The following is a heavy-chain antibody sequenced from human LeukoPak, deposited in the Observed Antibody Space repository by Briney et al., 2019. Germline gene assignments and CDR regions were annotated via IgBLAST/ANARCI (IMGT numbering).Heavy chain of an antibody. Sequence: GRSLRLSCAASGFTFDDYAMHWVRQAPGKGLEWVSGISWNSGSIGYADSVKGRFTISRDNAKNSLYLQMNSLRAEDTALYYCAKDQSIAVAGPYNWFDPWGQGTLVTVSS. CDR3: AKDQSIAVAGPYNWFDP. J-gene: IGHJ5*02. D-gene: IGHD6-19*01. CDR2: ISWNSGSI. V-gene: IGHV3-9*01. CDR1: GFTFDDYA.